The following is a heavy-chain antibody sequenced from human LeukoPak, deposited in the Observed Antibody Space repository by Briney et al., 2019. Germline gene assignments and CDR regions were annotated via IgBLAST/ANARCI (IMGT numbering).Heavy chain of an antibody. CDR2: INWNGGST. J-gene: IGHJ3*02. Sequence: PGGSLRLSCAASGFTFDDYGMSWVRRAPGKGLEWVSGINWNGGSTGYADSVKGRFTIFKDNPKNTLYLQMNSLRAEDTAVYYCARDISGGWELPDAFDIWGQGTMVTVSS. V-gene: IGHV3-20*04. D-gene: IGHD1-26*01. CDR1: GFTFDDYG. CDR3: ARDISGGWELPDAFDI.